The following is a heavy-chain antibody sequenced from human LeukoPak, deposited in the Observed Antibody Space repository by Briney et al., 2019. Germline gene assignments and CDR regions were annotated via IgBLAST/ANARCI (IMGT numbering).Heavy chain of an antibody. Sequence: GGSLRLSCAASGFTFSSYSMNWVRQTPGKGLEWVSSISSSSSYIYYADSVKGRFTVSRDNAKNSLYLQMDTLRADDTAVYYCARDSTRWFSPSDHWGQGMLVTVSS. CDR3: ARDSTRWFSPSDH. CDR2: ISSSSSYI. D-gene: IGHD6-13*01. V-gene: IGHV3-21*01. CDR1: GFTFSSYS. J-gene: IGHJ4*02.